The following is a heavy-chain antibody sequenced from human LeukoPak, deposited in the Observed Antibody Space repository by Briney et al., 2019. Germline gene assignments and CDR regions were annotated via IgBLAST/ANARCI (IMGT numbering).Heavy chain of an antibody. Sequence: GGSLRLSCAASGFTFSSYSMNWVRQAPGKGLEWVSYISSSSSTIYYADSVKGRFTISRDNAKNSLYLQMNSLRAEDTAVYYCARAYVRYFDWLPPLDFDYWGQGTLVTVSS. J-gene: IGHJ4*02. CDR3: ARAYVRYFDWLPPLDFDY. V-gene: IGHV3-48*04. CDR2: ISSSSSTI. D-gene: IGHD3-9*01. CDR1: GFTFSSYS.